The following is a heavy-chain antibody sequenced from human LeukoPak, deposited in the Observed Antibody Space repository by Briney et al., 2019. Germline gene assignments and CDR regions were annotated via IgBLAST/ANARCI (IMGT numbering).Heavy chain of an antibody. CDR1: GYSFTDYY. CDR2: INPNSGGT. Sequence: APVKVSCKTSGYSFTDYYMHWVRQAPGQGLEWMGWINPNSGGTSSAQKFQGRVTMTRDTSITTVYMEVNWLTSDDTAIYYCARADRLHGGPYLIGPRGQGTLVTVSS. CDR3: ARADRLHGGPYLIGP. J-gene: IGHJ4*02. D-gene: IGHD2-21*01. V-gene: IGHV1-2*02.